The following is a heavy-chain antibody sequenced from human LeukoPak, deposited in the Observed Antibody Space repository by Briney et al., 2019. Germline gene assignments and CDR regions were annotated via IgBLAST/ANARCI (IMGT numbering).Heavy chain of an antibody. CDR1: GFTFSSYA. Sequence: PGGSLRLSCAASGFTFSSYAMSWVRQAPGKGLEWVSAISGSGGSTYYADSVKGRFTISRDNSKNTLYLQMNSLRAEDTAVYYCAKDYRPGGQTDVLDYWGQGTLVTVSS. V-gene: IGHV3-23*01. CDR3: AKDYRPGGQTDVLDY. D-gene: IGHD3-16*02. CDR2: ISGSGGST. J-gene: IGHJ4*02.